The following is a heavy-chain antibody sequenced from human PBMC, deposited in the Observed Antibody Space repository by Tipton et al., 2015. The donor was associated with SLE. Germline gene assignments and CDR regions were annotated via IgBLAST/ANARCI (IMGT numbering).Heavy chain of an antibody. J-gene: IGHJ3*02. CDR1: GDSISSSYY. Sequence: TLSLTCTVSGDSISSSYYWGWIRQPPGKGLEWIASIHYSGSTYYNPSLKSRVTISADTSKNQFSLKLSSVTAADTAVYFCATTDIWGPGTLVTVSS. CDR3: ATTDI. V-gene: IGHV4-39*07. CDR2: IHYSGST.